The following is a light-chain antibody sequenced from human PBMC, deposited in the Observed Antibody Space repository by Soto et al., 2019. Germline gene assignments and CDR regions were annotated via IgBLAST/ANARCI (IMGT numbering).Light chain of an antibody. Sequence: LGLTQSPGPLSLSPGKRATLSCRASQSVRSTYLAWYQQKPGQAPRLLIYGASTRATGVPDRFSGSGSGTDFNLTITSLEPEDFAVYYCQQYGTSPQFTFGPGTKVVI. CDR2: GAS. CDR3: QQYGTSPQFT. CDR1: QSVRSTY. J-gene: IGKJ3*01. V-gene: IGKV3-20*01.